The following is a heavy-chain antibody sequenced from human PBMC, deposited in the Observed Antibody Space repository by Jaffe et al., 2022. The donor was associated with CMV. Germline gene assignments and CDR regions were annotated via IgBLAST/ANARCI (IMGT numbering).Heavy chain of an antibody. CDR1: GYTFTSYY. CDR2: INPSGGST. J-gene: IGHJ6*02. Sequence: QVQLVQSGAEVKKPGASVKVSCKASGYTFTSYYMHWVRQAPGQGLEWMGIINPSGGSTSYAQKFQGRVTMTRDTSTSTVYMELSSLRSEDTAVYYCARRITIFGVDYYGMDVWGQGTTVTVSS. CDR3: ARRITIFGVDYYGMDV. V-gene: IGHV1-46*01. D-gene: IGHD3-3*01.